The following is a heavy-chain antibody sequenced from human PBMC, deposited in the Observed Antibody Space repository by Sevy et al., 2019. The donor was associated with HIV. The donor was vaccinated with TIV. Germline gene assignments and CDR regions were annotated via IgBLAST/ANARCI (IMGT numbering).Heavy chain of an antibody. D-gene: IGHD3-10*02. V-gene: IGHV3-7*01. Sequence: GGSLRLSCAASGFTFSSYWMSWVRQAPGKGLEWVANIKQDGSEKYYVDSVKGRFTMSRDNAKNSLYLQRNSLRAEDTAVYYCARGVTGGGGWYYVFDYWGQGTLVTVSS. CDR1: GFTFSSYW. CDR2: IKQDGSEK. CDR3: ARGVTGGGGWYYVFDY. J-gene: IGHJ4*02.